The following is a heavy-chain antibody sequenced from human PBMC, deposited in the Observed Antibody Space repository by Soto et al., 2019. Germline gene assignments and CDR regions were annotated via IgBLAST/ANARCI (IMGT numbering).Heavy chain of an antibody. J-gene: IGHJ6*02. D-gene: IGHD3-10*01. Sequence: PSETLSLTCAVSGYSISSGYYWSWIWQPAGKGLEWVGRIYTSGSTNYNPSLKSRVTMSVDTSKNQFSLKLSSVTAADTAVYYCARELGYGSSYYYGMDVWGQGTTVTVSS. CDR3: ARELGYGSSYYYGMDV. V-gene: IGHV4-4*07. CDR2: IYTSGST. CDR1: GYSISSGYY.